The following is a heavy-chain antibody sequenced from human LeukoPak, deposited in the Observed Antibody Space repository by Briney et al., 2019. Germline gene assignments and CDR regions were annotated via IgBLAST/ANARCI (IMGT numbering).Heavy chain of an antibody. J-gene: IGHJ6*02. V-gene: IGHV3-53*04. D-gene: IGHD5-18*01. CDR2: IYSGGST. CDR3: AGGYSYGLRPYYYYGMDV. Sequence: GGSLRLSCAASGFTVSSNYMSWVRQAPGKGLEWVSVIYSGGSTYYAASVKGRFTISRHNSKNTLYLQMNSLRAEDTAVYYCAGGYSYGLRPYYYYGMDVWGQGTTVTVSS. CDR1: GFTVSSNY.